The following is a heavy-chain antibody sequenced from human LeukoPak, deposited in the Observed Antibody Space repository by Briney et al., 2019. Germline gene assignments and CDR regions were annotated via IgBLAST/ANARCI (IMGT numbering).Heavy chain of an antibody. Sequence: PGGSLRLSCAASGFTFSSYAMSWVRQAPGKGLEWVSAISGSGGSTYYADSVKGRFTISRDNAKNSLYLQMNSLRAEDTAVYYCASLDPPLYYYDSSGHPPGAFDIWGQGTMVTVSS. CDR1: GFTFSSYA. J-gene: IGHJ3*02. V-gene: IGHV3-23*01. CDR3: ASLDPPLYYYDSSGHPPGAFDI. D-gene: IGHD3-22*01. CDR2: ISGSGGST.